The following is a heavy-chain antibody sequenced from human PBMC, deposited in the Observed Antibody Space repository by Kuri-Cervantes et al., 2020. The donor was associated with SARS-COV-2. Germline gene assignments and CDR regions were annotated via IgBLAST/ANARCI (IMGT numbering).Heavy chain of an antibody. CDR1: GGPFSAYY. CDR3: ARSRPPSGYPYDNWFDP. V-gene: IGHV4-34*01. D-gene: IGHD3-22*01. Sequence: SETLSLTCAVYGGPFSAYYWTWIRQPPGKGLQWIGEINHRGSTNYNPSLKTRVTMSRDTSKNQFSLKLSSVTAADTAGYYCARSRPPSGYPYDNWFDPWGQGTLVTVSS. J-gene: IGHJ5*02. CDR2: INHRGST.